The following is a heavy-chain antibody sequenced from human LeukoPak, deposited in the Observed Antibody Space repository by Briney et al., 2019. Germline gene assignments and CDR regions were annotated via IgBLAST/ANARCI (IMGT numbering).Heavy chain of an antibody. V-gene: IGHV1-8*01. CDR2: MNPINGNT. Sequence: VASVKVSCKASGFTLTNYDINWVRQAPGQGLEWMGWMNPINGNTGYARKFQGRVTMTRDTSISTAYMELRSLTSEDTAIYYCVRDGEGVAISVNFWFGPWGQGTLVTVSS. CDR3: VRDGEGVAISVNFWFGP. CDR1: GFTLTNYD. D-gene: IGHD3-10*01. J-gene: IGHJ5*02.